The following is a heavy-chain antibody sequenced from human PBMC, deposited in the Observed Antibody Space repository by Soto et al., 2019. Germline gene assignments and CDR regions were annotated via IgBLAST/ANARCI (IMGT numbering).Heavy chain of an antibody. J-gene: IGHJ4*02. D-gene: IGHD3-22*01. Sequence: QVQLQESGPGLVKPSGTLSLTCAVSGGSISSSNWWSWVRQPPGKGLEWIGEIYHSGSTNYNPSLKSRVTISVDKSKNQFSLKLSSVTAADTAVYYCARDPRVEGDSSGYYWILDYWGQGTLVTVSS. CDR1: GGSISSSNW. CDR3: ARDPRVEGDSSGYYWILDY. V-gene: IGHV4-4*02. CDR2: IYHSGST.